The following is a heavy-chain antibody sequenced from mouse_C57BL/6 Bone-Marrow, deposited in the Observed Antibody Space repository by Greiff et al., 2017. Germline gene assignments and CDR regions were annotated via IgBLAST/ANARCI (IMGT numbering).Heavy chain of an antibody. Sequence: QVQLKQSGAELVKPGASVKMSCKASGYTFTSYWITWVKQRPGQGLEWIGDIYPGSGSTNYNEKFKSKATLTVDTSSSTAYMQLSSLTSEDSAVYYCAREGNYVYYYAMDYWGQGTSVTVSS. CDR1: GYTFTSYW. CDR3: AREGNYVYYYAMDY. CDR2: IYPGSGST. J-gene: IGHJ4*01. D-gene: IGHD2-1*01. V-gene: IGHV1-55*01.